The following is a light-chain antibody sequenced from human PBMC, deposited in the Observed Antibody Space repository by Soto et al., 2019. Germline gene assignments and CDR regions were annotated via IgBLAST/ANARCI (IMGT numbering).Light chain of an antibody. V-gene: IGKV3-11*01. CDR1: QSIRSS. CDR3: QQRSNWPRFT. CDR2: DAS. J-gene: IGKJ3*01. Sequence: EIVLTQSPATLSLSPGERATLSCRASQSIRSSLAWYQQKPGQAPRLLIYDASNRATGIPARFGGSGSGTDFTLTISSLEPEDFAVYYCQQRSNWPRFTFGPGTKVDIK.